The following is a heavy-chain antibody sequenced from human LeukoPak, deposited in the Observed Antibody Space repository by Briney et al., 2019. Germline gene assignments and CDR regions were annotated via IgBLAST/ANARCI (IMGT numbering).Heavy chain of an antibody. CDR3: ARDPGYESWSPFWGGMDV. J-gene: IGHJ6*04. CDR1: GFIFCSSW. Sequence: GRSLRLSCAASGFIFCSSWMHWVRQAPGKGLGWVSRITRDGSSTTYVYSVRGRFTTSRDNAKKTLYLQMDSLRDDDTAVYYCARDPGYESWSPFWGGMDVWGNGTTVIVSS. D-gene: IGHD5-12*01. CDR2: ITRDGSST. V-gene: IGHV3-74*01.